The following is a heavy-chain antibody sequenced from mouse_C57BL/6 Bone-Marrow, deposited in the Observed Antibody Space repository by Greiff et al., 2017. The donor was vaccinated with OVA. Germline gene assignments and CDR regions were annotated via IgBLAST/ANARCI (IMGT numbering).Heavy chain of an antibody. Sequence: QVQLKESGAELVRPGASVTLSCKASGYTFTDYEMHWVKQTPVHGLEWIGAIDPETGGTAYNQKFKGKAILTADKSSSTAYMELRSLTSEDSAVYYCTTGTGGYWGQGTTLTVSS. CDR2: IDPETGGT. D-gene: IGHD4-1*01. CDR1: GYTFTDYE. V-gene: IGHV1-15*01. J-gene: IGHJ2*01. CDR3: TTGTGGY.